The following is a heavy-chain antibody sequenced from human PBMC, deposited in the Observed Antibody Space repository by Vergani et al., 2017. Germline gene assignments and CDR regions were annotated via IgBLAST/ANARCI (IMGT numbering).Heavy chain of an antibody. CDR3: ARCNPYVDFDI. J-gene: IGHJ3*02. CDR2: IHASGTK. CDR1: GASITSGRFY. V-gene: IGHV4-61*02. Sequence: QVHLHEAGPGLVKPSQTLSLTCTVSGASITSGRFYWSWIRQPAGKGLEWIGRIHASGTKNYNPSLRSRGYLSVDPSKNQLSLKMISMTSADTAVYFCARCNPYVDFDIWVQGTMITVSS. D-gene: IGHD3-16*01.